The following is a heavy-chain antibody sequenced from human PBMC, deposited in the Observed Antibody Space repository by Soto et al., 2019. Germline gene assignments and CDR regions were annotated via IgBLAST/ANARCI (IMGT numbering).Heavy chain of an antibody. CDR2: ISYDGSNK. CDR1: GFTFSDYT. D-gene: IGHD3-10*01. V-gene: IGHV3-30-3*01. J-gene: IGHJ4*02. Sequence: QVQLVESGGGVVQPGRSLRLACAAYGFTFSDYTMHWVRQAPGKGLEWLAVISYDGSNKYYAGSVKGRFTISRDNSKSTLYLQMDSLRPEDTAVYYCARGLPERVRGGSFDDWGQGTLVTVSS. CDR3: ARGLPERVRGGSFDD.